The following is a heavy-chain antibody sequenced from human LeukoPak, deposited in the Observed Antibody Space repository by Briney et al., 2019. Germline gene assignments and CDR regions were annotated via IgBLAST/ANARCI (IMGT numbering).Heavy chain of an antibody. J-gene: IGHJ5*02. D-gene: IGHD3-9*01. CDR3: ARVYYDILTGYEWFDP. Sequence: PSETLSLTCAVYGGSFSGYYWSWIRQPAGKGLEWIGRIYTSGSTNYNPSLKSRVTMSVDTSKNQFSLKLSSVTAADTAVYYCARVYYDILTGYEWFDPWGQGTLVTVSS. V-gene: IGHV4-59*10. CDR2: IYTSGST. CDR1: GGSFSGYY.